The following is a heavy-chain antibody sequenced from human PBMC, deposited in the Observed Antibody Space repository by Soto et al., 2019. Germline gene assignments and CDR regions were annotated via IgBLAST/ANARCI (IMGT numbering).Heavy chain of an antibody. V-gene: IGHV3-30*18. J-gene: IGHJ6*01. CDR1: GFTFSSYG. Sequence: GGSLRLSCAASGFTFSSYGMHWVRQAPGKGLEWVAVISYDGSNKYYADSVKGRFTISRDNSKNTLYLQMNSLRAEDTAVYYCAKDKSAGTNDLLASSGRRTLVTVSAGM. CDR2: ISYDGSNK. CDR3: AKDKSAGTNDLLASSGRRTLVTVSAGM. D-gene: IGHD6-13*01.